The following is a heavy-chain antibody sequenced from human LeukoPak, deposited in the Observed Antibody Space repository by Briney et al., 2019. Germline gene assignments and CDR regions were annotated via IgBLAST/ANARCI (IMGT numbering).Heavy chain of an antibody. J-gene: IGHJ3*02. CDR2: INPSGGST. CDR1: GYTFTSYY. V-gene: IGHV1-46*01. Sequence: ASVTVSFKASGYTFTSYYMHWVRQAPGQGLEWMGIINPSGGSTSYAQKFQGRVTMTRDTSTSTVYMELSSLRSEDTAVYYCARVGRDAFDIWGQGTMVTVSS. CDR3: ARVGRDAFDI.